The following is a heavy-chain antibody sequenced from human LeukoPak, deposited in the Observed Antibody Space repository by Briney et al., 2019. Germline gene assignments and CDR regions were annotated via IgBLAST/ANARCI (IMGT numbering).Heavy chain of an antibody. CDR2: IYPGDSDT. Sequence: GESLKISCKGSGYSFTSYWIGWVRQMPGKGLEWMGIIYPGDSDTRYSPSFQGQVTISADKSISTAYLQWSSLKASDTAMYYCARLHKAGIAAAGSTDWYFDLWGRGTLVTVSS. CDR3: ARLHKAGIAAAGSTDWYFDL. J-gene: IGHJ2*01. V-gene: IGHV5-51*01. D-gene: IGHD6-13*01. CDR1: GYSFTSYW.